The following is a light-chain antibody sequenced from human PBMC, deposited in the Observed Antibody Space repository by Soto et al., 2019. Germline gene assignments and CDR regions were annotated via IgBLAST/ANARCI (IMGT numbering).Light chain of an antibody. J-gene: IGLJ3*02. CDR3: QVWDSSTDHGV. CDR1: NIGRKS. V-gene: IGLV3-21*02. Sequence: SYELTQPPSVSGAPGQTARITCGGDNIGRKSVHWYQQKPRQAPVLGVYHDSDRPSGIPERLSGSNYGNTATLTISRVEAGDVADYYCQVWDSSTDHGVFGGGTKLTVL. CDR2: HDS.